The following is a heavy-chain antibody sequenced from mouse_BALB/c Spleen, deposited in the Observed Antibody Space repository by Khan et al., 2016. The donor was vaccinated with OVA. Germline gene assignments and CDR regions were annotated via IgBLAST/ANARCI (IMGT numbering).Heavy chain of an antibody. J-gene: IGHJ4*01. CDR1: GFSLTNYG. V-gene: IGHV2-6-1*01. CDR2: IWHDGST. Sequence: QVQLKQSGPGLVAPSQSLSITCTISGFSLTNYGVHWVRQPPGKGLQWLVVIWHDGSTTYNSALKSRLTNSKDNSKRQVFLKMNSLQTDDTAMYFSARHPCSHYNSIDYWGQGTSVTVSS. CDR3: ARHPCSHYNSIDY.